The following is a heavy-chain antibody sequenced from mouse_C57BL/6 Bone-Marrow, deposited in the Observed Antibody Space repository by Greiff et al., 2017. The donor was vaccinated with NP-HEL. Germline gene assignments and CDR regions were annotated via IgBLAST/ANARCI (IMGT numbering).Heavy chain of an antibody. CDR2: SRNKANDYTT. J-gene: IGHJ4*01. V-gene: IGHV7-1*01. CDR1: GFTFSDFY. CDR3: ARDGPHYAMDY. Sequence: EVKLVESGGGLVQSGRSLRLSCATSGFTFSDFYMEWVRQAPGKGLEWIAASRNKANDYTTEYSASVKGRFIVSRDTSQSILYLQMNALRAEDTAISYCARDGPHYAMDYWGQGTSVTVSS.